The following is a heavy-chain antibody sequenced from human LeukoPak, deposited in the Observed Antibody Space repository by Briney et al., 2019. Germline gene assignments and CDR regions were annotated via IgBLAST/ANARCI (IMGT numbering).Heavy chain of an antibody. J-gene: IGHJ5*02. Sequence: SETLSLTCTVSGYSISSGYYWGWIRQPPGKGLEWIGSIYHSGSTYYNPSLKSRVTISVDTSKNQFSLKLSSVTAVDTAVYYCARWKRITMVRGASYSNWFDPWGQGTLVTVSS. D-gene: IGHD3-10*01. CDR3: ARWKRITMVRGASYSNWFDP. CDR1: GYSISSGYY. V-gene: IGHV4-38-2*02. CDR2: IYHSGST.